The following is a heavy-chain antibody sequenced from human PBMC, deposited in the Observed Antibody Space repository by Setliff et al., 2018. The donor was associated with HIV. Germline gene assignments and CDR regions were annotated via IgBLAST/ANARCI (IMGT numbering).Heavy chain of an antibody. V-gene: IGHV4-61*02. CDR2: IYTTGST. CDR3: ARGSGYPWYFDL. Sequence: SETLSLTCTVSGGSISSGSYYWSWIRQPAGKGLEWIGRIYTTGSTNYNPSLKSRVTISVDTSRNQFSLKLTSVTAADTAVYYCARGSGYPWYFDLWGRGTLVTVSS. CDR1: GGSISSGSYY. D-gene: IGHD3-22*01. J-gene: IGHJ2*01.